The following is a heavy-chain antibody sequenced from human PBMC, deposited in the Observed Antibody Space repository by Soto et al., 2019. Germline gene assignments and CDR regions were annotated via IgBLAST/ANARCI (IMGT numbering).Heavy chain of an antibody. CDR2: ISYSGTT. CDR1: GGSLSSYY. J-gene: IGHJ4*02. CDR3: ARKGYNIGPFDY. V-gene: IGHV4-59*01. D-gene: IGHD5-18*01. Sequence: SETLSLTCTVSGGSLSSYYWSWIRRPPGMGLEWIASISYSGTTNYNSSLKSRVTISIDTSKNQFSLKLNSVTAADTAVYYCARKGYNIGPFDYWGQGALVT.